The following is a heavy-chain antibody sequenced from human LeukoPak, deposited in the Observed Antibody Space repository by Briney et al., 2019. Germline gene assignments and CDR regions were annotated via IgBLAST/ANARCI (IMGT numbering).Heavy chain of an antibody. Sequence: GGSLRLSCAASGFTFSSYSMNWVRQAPGKGLEWVSSISSSSSYIYYADSVKGRFTISRDNAKNSLYLQMNSLRAEDTAVYYCARGLTGRHRYFDYWGQGTLVTVSS. D-gene: IGHD3-9*01. CDR1: GFTFSSYS. J-gene: IGHJ4*02. CDR3: ARGLTGRHRYFDY. CDR2: ISSSSSYI. V-gene: IGHV3-21*01.